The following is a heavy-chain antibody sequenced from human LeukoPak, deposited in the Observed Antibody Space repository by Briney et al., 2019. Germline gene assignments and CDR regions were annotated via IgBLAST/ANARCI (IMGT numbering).Heavy chain of an antibody. CDR3: ARGNRDIYDFWSGYYKTKPNWFDP. CDR1: GGSFSGYY. D-gene: IGHD3-3*01. J-gene: IGHJ5*02. Sequence: SETLSLTCAVYGGSFSGYYWSWIRQPPGKGLEWIGEINHSGSTNYNPSLKSRVTISVDTSKNQFSPKLSSVTAADTAVYYCARGNRDIYDFWSGYYKTKPNWFDPWGQGTLVTVSS. CDR2: INHSGST. V-gene: IGHV4-34*01.